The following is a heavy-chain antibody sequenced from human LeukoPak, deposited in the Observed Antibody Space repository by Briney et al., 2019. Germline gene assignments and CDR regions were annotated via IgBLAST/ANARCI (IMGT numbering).Heavy chain of an antibody. J-gene: IGHJ4*02. CDR3: AKGSGSSSYVDFDY. Sequence: GGSLRLSCAASGFTFSSYAMSWVRQAPGKGLEGVSAISGSGGSTYYADSVKGRFTISRDNSKNTLYLQMNSLRAEDTAVYYCAKGSGSSSYVDFDYWGQGTLVTVSS. D-gene: IGHD1-26*01. CDR2: ISGSGGST. CDR1: GFTFSSYA. V-gene: IGHV3-23*01.